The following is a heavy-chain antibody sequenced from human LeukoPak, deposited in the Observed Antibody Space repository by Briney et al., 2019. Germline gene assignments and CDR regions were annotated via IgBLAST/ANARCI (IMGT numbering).Heavy chain of an antibody. CDR3: ARLRLVTDYDAFDI. V-gene: IGHV4-59*12. CDR2: IYYSGST. CDR1: GGSISSYY. Sequence: SETLSLTCSVSGGSISSYYWSWIRQPPGKGLEWIGYIYYSGSTNYNPSLKSRVTMSVDTSKNQFSLKLTSVTAADTAVYYCARLRLVTDYDAFDIWGHGTMVTVSS. J-gene: IGHJ3*02. D-gene: IGHD2-21*02.